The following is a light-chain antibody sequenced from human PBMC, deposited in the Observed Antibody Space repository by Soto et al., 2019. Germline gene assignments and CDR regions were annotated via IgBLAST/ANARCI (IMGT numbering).Light chain of an antibody. CDR2: KIC. CDR3: MQATQCPPTWT. J-gene: IGKJ1*01. CDR1: QSLVHSDGNTH. Sequence: DIVLTQTPLSSPVTLGQPASISCRSSQSLVHSDGNTHLSWLQQRPGQPPRLLIYKICNRFSGVPDRFSGSGAGTDFTLKISRVEAEDVGGYYGMQATQCPPTWTFGQGTKVEIK. V-gene: IGKV2-24*01.